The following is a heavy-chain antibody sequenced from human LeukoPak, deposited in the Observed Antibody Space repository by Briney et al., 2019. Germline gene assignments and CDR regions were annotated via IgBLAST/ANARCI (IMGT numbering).Heavy chain of an antibody. CDR1: GFTFSSYA. CDR2: ISGSGGTT. J-gene: IGHJ4*02. CDR3: AKVDQELRYFDWLPIDY. Sequence: PGGSLRLPCAASGFTFSSYAMSWVRQAPGKGLEWVSVISGSGGTTYYADSVQGRFTISRDNSKNTLSLQMNSLRAEDTAIYYCAKVDQELRYFDWLPIDYWGQGTLVTVSS. V-gene: IGHV3-23*01. D-gene: IGHD3-9*01.